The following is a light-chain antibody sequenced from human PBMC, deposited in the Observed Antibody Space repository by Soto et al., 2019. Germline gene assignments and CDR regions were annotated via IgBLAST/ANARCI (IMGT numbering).Light chain of an antibody. CDR3: QQRNKWPRT. V-gene: IGKV3-11*01. CDR2: YAS. CDR1: QSIDTD. J-gene: IGKJ1*01. Sequence: EIVLTQSPATLSVSPGERATLSCRASQSIDTDLGWYQQKPGQAPRLLIYYASNRAIGIPGRFSGSGSGTDFTLTISSVEPEDSAVYYCQQRNKWPRTFGQGTKVEI.